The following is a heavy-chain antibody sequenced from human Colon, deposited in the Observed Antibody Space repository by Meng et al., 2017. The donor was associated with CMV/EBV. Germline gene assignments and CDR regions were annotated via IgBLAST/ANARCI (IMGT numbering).Heavy chain of an antibody. CDR3: AGDPGLPNGMDI. CDR2: ISSSSDRS. CDR1: GFTFSSYS. V-gene: IGHV3-21*04. J-gene: IGHJ6*02. Sequence: GESLKISCAASGFTFSSYSMNWVRQAPGKGLEWVSSISSSSDRSYYPDSVKGRFTISRDNSKNTLFLQMSSLRAEDTAVYYCAGDPGLPNGMDIWGQGTTVTVSS. D-gene: IGHD4-11*01.